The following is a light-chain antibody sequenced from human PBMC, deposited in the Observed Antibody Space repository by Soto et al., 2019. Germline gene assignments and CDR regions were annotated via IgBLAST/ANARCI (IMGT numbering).Light chain of an antibody. CDR3: QQYGSSRGT. V-gene: IGKV3-20*01. J-gene: IGKJ1*01. CDR2: GAS. CDR1: QSVSSY. Sequence: IVLTQSPGTLSLSPGERATLSCRASQSVSSYLAWYQQQPGQAPRLLIYGASIRATGIPDRFSGSGSGTDFTLTISRLEPEDFAVYYCQQYGSSRGTFGQGTKVDIK.